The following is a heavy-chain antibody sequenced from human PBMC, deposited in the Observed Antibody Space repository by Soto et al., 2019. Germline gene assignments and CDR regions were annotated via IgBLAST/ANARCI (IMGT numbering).Heavy chain of an antibody. CDR1: GGTFGSYA. J-gene: IGHJ6*02. CDR2: IIPIPGTA. D-gene: IGHD2-2*01. CDR3: ARSQGSSTSLEIYYYYYYGMDV. V-gene: IGHV1-69*01. Sequence: QVQLLQSGAEVKKPGSSLKVSCKSSGGTFGSYAISWVRQAPGQGLEWMGGIIPIPGTANYAQKFQGRVTIAADESTSTAYMELSSLRSEDKAVYYCARSQGSSTSLEIYYYYYYGMDVWGQGTTVTVSS.